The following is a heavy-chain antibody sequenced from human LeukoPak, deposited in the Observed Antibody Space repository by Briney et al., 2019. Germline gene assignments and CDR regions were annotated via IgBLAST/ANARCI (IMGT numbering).Heavy chain of an antibody. J-gene: IGHJ3*02. D-gene: IGHD5-12*01. CDR3: ARXXXENLAWLQAFSAFDI. CDR2: INPNSGGT. Sequence: GASVKVSCKPSGYTFTGYYMHWVRQAPGQGLEWMGWINPNSGGTNYAQKLQGRVTMTTDTSTSTAYMELRSLRSDDTAVYYFARXXXENLAWLQAFSAFDIWGQGTMVTVSS. CDR1: GYTFTGYY. V-gene: IGHV1-2*02.